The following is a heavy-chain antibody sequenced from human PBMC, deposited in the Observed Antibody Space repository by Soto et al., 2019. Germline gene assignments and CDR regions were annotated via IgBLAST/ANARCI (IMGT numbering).Heavy chain of an antibody. V-gene: IGHV3-7*01. D-gene: IGHD2-2*02. J-gene: IGHJ3*02. CDR3: ARDRVPAAIQQLVRSAAFDI. CDR2: IKQDGSEK. Sequence: PGGSLRLSCAASGFTFSSYWMSWVRQAPGKGLEWVANIKQDGSEKYYVDSVKGRFTISRDNAKNSLYLQMNSLRAEDTAVYYCARDRVPAAIQQLVRSAAFDIWGQGTMVTVSS. CDR1: GFTFSSYW.